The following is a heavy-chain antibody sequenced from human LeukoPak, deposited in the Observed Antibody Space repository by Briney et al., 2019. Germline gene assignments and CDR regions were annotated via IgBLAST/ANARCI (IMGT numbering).Heavy chain of an antibody. D-gene: IGHD1-20*01. CDR2: IYYSGSS. CDR1: GGSISSYH. V-gene: IGHV4-59*01. CDR3: ARDSPYNWNRLDV. Sequence: NASETLSLTCNVSGGSISSYHWSWIRQPPGKGLEWIGYIYYSGSSNYNPSLKSRVTISVDTSKNQFSLKLSSVTAADTAVYYCARDSPYNWNRLDVWGQGTTDTVSS. J-gene: IGHJ6*02.